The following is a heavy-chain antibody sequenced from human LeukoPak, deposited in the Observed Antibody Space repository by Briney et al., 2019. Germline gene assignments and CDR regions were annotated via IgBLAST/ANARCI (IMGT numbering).Heavy chain of an antibody. D-gene: IGHD6-19*01. Sequence: GASVKVSCKASGGTFSSYAISWVRQAPGQGLEWMGGIIPIFGTANYAQKFQGRVTITADESTSTAYMELSSLRAEDTAVYYCATPGPSHTSGWLVPLDYWGQGTLVTVSS. CDR1: GGTFSSYA. CDR2: IIPIFGTA. J-gene: IGHJ4*02. V-gene: IGHV1-69*13. CDR3: ATPGPSHTSGWLVPLDY.